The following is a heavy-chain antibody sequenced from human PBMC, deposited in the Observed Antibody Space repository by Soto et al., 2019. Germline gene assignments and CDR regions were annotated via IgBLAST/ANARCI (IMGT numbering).Heavy chain of an antibody. CDR1: GFTFSGSA. CDR3: TREDILGARSFDY. J-gene: IGHJ4*02. V-gene: IGHV3-48*02. Sequence: PGGSLRLSCAASGFTFSGSAVHWVRQASGKGLEWVGRIRSKTIYYADSVKGRFTVSRDNAKNSQYLQMNSLRDEDTAVYYCTREDILGARSFDYWGQGTLVTVSS. CDR2: IRSKTI. D-gene: IGHD1-26*01.